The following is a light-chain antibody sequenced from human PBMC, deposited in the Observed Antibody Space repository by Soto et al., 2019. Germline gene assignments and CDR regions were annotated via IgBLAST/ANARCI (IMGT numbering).Light chain of an antibody. V-gene: IGLV1-44*01. J-gene: IGLJ1*01. CDR1: SSNIGSNT. CDR2: SNN. CDR3: AAWDDSLNGFYV. Sequence: VLAQPPSASGTPGQRVTISCSGSSSNIGSNTVNWYQQLPGTAPKLLIYSNNQRPSGVPDRFSGSKSGTSASLAISGLQSEDEADYCCAAWDDSLNGFYVFGTGTKVTVL.